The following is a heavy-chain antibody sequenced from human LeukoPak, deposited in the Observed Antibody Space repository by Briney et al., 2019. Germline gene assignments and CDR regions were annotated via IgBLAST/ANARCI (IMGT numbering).Heavy chain of an antibody. Sequence: ASVKVSCKASGYTFTSYYIHWVRQAPGQGLEWMGIINPSVGSTSYAQKFQGRVTITADESTSTAYMELSSLRSEDTAVYYCARAAIFGMVRGFDVWGQGTTVTVSS. V-gene: IGHV1-46*01. CDR2: INPSVGST. D-gene: IGHD3-10*01. J-gene: IGHJ6*02. CDR1: GYTFTSYY. CDR3: ARAAIFGMVRGFDV.